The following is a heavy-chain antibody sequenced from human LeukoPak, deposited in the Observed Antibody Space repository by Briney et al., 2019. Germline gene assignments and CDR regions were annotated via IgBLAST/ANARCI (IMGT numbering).Heavy chain of an antibody. V-gene: IGHV4-4*07. D-gene: IGHD3-10*01. J-gene: IGHJ6*03. CDR3: ARERAYGSGSYYYYYYYVDV. CDR1: GGSISSYY. Sequence: SETLSLTCTVSGGSISSYYWSWVRQPAGKGLEWIGRIYTSGSTNYNPSLRSRVTMSVDTSKNQFSLKLSSVTAADTAVYYCARERAYGSGSYYYYYYYVDVWGKGTTVTVSS. CDR2: IYTSGST.